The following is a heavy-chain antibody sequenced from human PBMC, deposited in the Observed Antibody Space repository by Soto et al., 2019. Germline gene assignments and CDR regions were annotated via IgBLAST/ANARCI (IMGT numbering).Heavy chain of an antibody. CDR3: ARDRLDYDSHPYGMDV. D-gene: IGHD3-22*01. V-gene: IGHV3-48*02. CDR2: ISSSSSTI. J-gene: IGHJ6*02. Sequence: GGSLRLSCAASGFSFRNAWMSWVRQAPGKGLEWVSYISSSSSTIYYADSVKGRFTISRDNAKNSLYLQMNSLRDEDTAVYYCARDRLDYDSHPYGMDVWGQGTTVTVSS. CDR1: GFSFRNAW.